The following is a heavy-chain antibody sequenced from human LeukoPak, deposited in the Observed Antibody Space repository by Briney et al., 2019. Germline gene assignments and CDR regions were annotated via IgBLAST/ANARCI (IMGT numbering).Heavy chain of an antibody. D-gene: IGHD1-26*01. V-gene: IGHV4-39*07. CDR3: ARGRRGSYFQDY. CDR2: MWFGATT. Sequence: PSEILSLTCTVSGDSISSSNSYWGWIRQPPGKGLEWIGSMWFGATTSYDPSLKSRVTISIDPSKNQFSLKLSSVTAADTALYYCARGRRGSYFQDYWGQGTLVTVSS. CDR1: GDSISSSNSY. J-gene: IGHJ4*02.